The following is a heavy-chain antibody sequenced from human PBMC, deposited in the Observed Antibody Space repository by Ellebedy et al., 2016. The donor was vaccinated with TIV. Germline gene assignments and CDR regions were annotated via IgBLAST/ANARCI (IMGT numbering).Heavy chain of an antibody. V-gene: IGHV1-8*01. CDR3: TRGRGWLEAFDV. J-gene: IGHJ3*01. CDR2: MNPKSGNI. CDR1: GYTFSTYD. Sequence: AASVKVSCKASGYTFSTYDINWVRQATGQGLERMGWMNPKSGNIGSAQKFRGRLTMTRNTSTGTAYMELNSLRFDDTAVYFCTRGRGWLEAFDVWGQGTMVSVSS. D-gene: IGHD6-19*01.